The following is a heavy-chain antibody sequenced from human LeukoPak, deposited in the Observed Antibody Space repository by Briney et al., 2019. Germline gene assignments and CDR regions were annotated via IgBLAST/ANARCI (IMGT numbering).Heavy chain of an antibody. CDR3: ARDSPYLGVVRGVMHGQGEGDYYNYYMDV. CDR1: GFSVGASY. CDR2: ISNEGAT. J-gene: IGHJ6*03. Sequence: GGSLRLSCAASGFSVGASYMSWVRQAPGKGLESVSVISNEGATYYADSVKGRFSISRDNSKNTVSLQMNSLRAEDTAVYYCARDSPYLGVVRGVMHGQGEGDYYNYYMDVWGEGTTVTVSS. V-gene: IGHV3-53*01. D-gene: IGHD3-10*01.